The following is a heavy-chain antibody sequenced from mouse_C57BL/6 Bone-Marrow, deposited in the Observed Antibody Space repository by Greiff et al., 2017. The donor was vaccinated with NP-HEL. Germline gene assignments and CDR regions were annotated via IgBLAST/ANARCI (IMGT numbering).Heavy chain of an antibody. J-gene: IGHJ3*01. D-gene: IGHD1-1*01. CDR3: ARRGYGSPAGFAY. Sequence: EVQLVESGGDLVKPGGSLKLSCAASGFTFSSYGMSWVRQTPDKRLEWVATISSGGSYTYYPDSVKGRFTISRDNAKNTLYLQMSSLKSEDTAMYYCARRGYGSPAGFAYWGQGTLVTVSA. V-gene: IGHV5-6*01. CDR2: ISSGGSYT. CDR1: GFTFSSYG.